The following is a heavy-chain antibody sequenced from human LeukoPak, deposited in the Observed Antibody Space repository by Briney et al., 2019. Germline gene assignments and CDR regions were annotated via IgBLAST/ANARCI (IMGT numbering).Heavy chain of an antibody. CDR3: ARLTGYSSGWYSHYMDV. J-gene: IGHJ6*03. V-gene: IGHV4-38-2*02. CDR1: GYSISSGYY. CDR2: IHHSGRT. D-gene: IGHD6-19*01. Sequence: SETLSLTCTVSGYSISSGYYWGWIRQPPGKGLEWIGGIHHSGRTYYNPSLKSRATISVDTSKNQFSLKLSSVTAADTAVYYCARLTGYSSGWYSHYMDVWGKGTTVTISS.